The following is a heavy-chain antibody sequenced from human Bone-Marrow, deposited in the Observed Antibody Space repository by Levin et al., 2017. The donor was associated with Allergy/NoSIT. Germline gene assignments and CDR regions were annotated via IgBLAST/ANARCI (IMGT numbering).Heavy chain of an antibody. J-gene: IGHJ6*02. D-gene: IGHD4-17*01. V-gene: IGHV3-30*18. Sequence: SGGSLRLSCAASGFTFSSYGMHWVRQAPGKGLEWVAVISYDGSNKYYADSVKGRFTISRDNSKNTLYLQMNSLRAEDTAVYYCAKDLGRTLVRGVTTFTPGAPQPYYYGMDVWGQGTTVTVSS. CDR1: GFTFSSYG. CDR2: ISYDGSNK. CDR3: AKDLGRTLVRGVTTFTPGAPQPYYYGMDV.